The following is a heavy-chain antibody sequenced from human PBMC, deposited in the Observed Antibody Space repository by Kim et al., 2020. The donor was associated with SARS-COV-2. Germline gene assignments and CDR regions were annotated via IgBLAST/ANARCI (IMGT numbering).Heavy chain of an antibody. CDR1: GGSFSGYY. V-gene: IGHV4-34*01. CDR3: ARGGVVAATHRYYYYGMDV. D-gene: IGHD2-15*01. J-gene: IGHJ6*02. Sequence: SETLSLTCAVYGGSFSGYYWSWIRQPPGKGLEWIGEINHSGSTNYNPSLKSRVTISVDTSKNQFSLKLSSVTAADTAVYYCARGGVVAATHRYYYYGMDVWGQGTTVTVSS. CDR2: INHSGST.